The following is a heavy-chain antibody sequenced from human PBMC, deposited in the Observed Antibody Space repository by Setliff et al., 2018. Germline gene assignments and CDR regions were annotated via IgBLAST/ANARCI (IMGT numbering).Heavy chain of an antibody. D-gene: IGHD6-19*01. J-gene: IGHJ4*02. CDR1: GLTFINFG. Sequence: PGRSLRLSCAASGLTFINFGMNWVRQAPGKGLEWVANINQDGSETYYVDSLKGRFSVSRDNGKNSLYLQMNSLRAEDTAVYYCARVGPSQGIAVATYFFDYWGQGTLVTVS. CDR3: ARVGPSQGIAVATYFFDY. CDR2: INQDGSET. V-gene: IGHV3-7*01.